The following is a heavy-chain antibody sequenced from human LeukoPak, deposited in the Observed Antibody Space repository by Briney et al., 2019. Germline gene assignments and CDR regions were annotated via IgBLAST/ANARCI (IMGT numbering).Heavy chain of an antibody. Sequence: SETLSLTCTVSGGSISSSSYYWGWIRQPPGKGLEWIGSIYYSGSTYYNPSLKSRVTISVDTSKNQFSLKLSSVTAADTAVYYCARHGKYSSGWEFDYWGQGTLVTVSS. J-gene: IGHJ4*02. CDR3: ARHGKYSSGWEFDY. V-gene: IGHV4-39*01. CDR1: GGSISSSSYY. D-gene: IGHD6-19*01. CDR2: IYYSGST.